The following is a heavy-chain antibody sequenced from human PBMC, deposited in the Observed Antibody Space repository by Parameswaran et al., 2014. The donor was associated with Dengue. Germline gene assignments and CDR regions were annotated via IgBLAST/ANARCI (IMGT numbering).Heavy chain of an antibody. D-gene: IGHD6-19*01. V-gene: IGHV1-8*01. Sequence: WVRQAPGQGLEWMGWMNPNSGNTGYAQKFQGRVTMTRNTSISTAYMELSSLRSEDTAVYYCARDSSGSYGFDIWGQGTMVTV. CDR2: MNPNSGNT. CDR3: ARDSSGSYGFDI. J-gene: IGHJ3*02.